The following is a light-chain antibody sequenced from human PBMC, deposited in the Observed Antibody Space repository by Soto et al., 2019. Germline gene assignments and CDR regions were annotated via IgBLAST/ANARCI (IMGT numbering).Light chain of an antibody. CDR3: QQVKSYPRT. CDR2: EES. CDR1: QGITNN. Sequence: AVRMTQSPSALSASTGDRVTITCRASQGITNNLAWYQQKPGNPPRLLIYEESTLHSGVPSRFSGRKVGTQFILTIDSLQPEDFATYYCQQVKSYPRTFGGGTKVDIK. V-gene: IGKV1-8*01. J-gene: IGKJ4*01.